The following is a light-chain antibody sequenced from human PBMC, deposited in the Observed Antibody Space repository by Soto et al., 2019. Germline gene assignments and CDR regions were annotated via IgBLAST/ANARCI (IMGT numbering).Light chain of an antibody. J-gene: IGKJ5*01. CDR1: QSISSY. Sequence: DLPMTQSPSSLSASLGDRVTITCRASQSISSYLNWYQQKPGKAPKLLIYAASSLQSGVPSRFSGSGSGTDFTLTISSLQPEDFATYYCQQSYSTPITFGQGTRLEIK. V-gene: IGKV1-39*01. CDR2: AAS. CDR3: QQSYSTPIT.